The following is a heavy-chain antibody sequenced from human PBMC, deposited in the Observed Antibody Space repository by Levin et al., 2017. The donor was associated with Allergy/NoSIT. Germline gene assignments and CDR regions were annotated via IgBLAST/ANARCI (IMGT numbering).Heavy chain of an antibody. V-gene: IGHV1-46*01. CDR2: INPSGGST. J-gene: IGHJ6*02. Sequence: EASVKVSCKASGYTFTRYYMHWVRQAPGQGLEWMGIINPSGGSTSYAQKFQGRVTMTRDTSTSTVYMELSSLRSEDTAVYYCARDGEEQWLEAIYGMDVWGQGTTVTVSS. D-gene: IGHD6-19*01. CDR3: ARDGEEQWLEAIYGMDV. CDR1: GYTFTRYY.